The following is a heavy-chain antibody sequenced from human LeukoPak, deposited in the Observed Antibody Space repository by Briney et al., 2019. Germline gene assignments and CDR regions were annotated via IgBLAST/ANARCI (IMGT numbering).Heavy chain of an antibody. J-gene: IGHJ4*02. Sequence: SETLSLTCTVSGGSLSDYYWSWIRQTPGKGLEWIGYFFYSGSTNYHPSLKSRVTISVDASRTQFSLRLRPVTAADTAVYYCATSGRGYSYGTIDYWGQGTLVTVSS. CDR1: GGSLSDYY. CDR3: ATSGRGYSYGTIDY. V-gene: IGHV4-59*01. CDR2: FFYSGST. D-gene: IGHD5-18*01.